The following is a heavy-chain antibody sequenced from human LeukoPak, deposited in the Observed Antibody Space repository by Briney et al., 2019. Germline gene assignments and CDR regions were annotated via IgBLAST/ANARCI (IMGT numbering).Heavy chain of an antibody. V-gene: IGHV1-18*01. CDR1: GYTFTSYG. J-gene: IGHJ1*01. CDR3: ARGADDYGDAEYFQH. CDR2: ISAYNGNT. D-gene: IGHD4-17*01. Sequence: ASVKVSCKASGYTFTSYGISWVRQAPGQGLEWMGWISAYNGNTNYAQKLQGRVTMTTDTSTSTAYMELRSLRSDDTAVYYCARGADDYGDAEYFQHWGQGTLVTVSS.